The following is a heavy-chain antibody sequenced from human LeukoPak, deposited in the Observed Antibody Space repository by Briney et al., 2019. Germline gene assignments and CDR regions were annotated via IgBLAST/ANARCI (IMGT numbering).Heavy chain of an antibody. Sequence: SETLSLTCTVSGYSISSGYYWGWIRQPPGKGLEWIGSIYHSGSTYYNPSLKRRVTISVDTSKNQFSLKLSSVTAADTAVYYCARARSGSYLSPGWVHWFDPWGQGTLVTVSS. CDR1: GYSISSGYY. CDR2: IYHSGST. D-gene: IGHD1-26*01. CDR3: ARARSGSYLSPGWVHWFDP. V-gene: IGHV4-38-2*02. J-gene: IGHJ5*02.